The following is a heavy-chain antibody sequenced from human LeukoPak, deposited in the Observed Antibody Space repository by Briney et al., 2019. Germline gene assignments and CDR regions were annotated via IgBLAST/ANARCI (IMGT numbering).Heavy chain of an antibody. D-gene: IGHD4-23*01. CDR2: IDTSDTYT. J-gene: IGHJ4*02. Sequence: GASLRISCKGSGYTFTSYWISWVRQMPGKGLEWMGRIDTSDTYTNYSPSFQGHVTISSDKSISTAYLQWSSLKASDTAMYYCARHVDTTVVTSTFDYWGQGTLVTVSS. CDR1: GYTFTSYW. CDR3: ARHVDTTVVTSTFDY. V-gene: IGHV5-10-1*01.